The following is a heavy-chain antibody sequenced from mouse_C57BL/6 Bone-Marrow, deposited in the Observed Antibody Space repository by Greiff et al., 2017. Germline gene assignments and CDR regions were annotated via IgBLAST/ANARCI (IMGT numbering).Heavy chain of an antibody. D-gene: IGHD1-1*01. CDR3: ARDGSRPCYDARDY. CDR2: IDPEDGET. J-gene: IGHJ4*01. Sequence: EVQRVESGAELVKPGASVKLSCTASGFNIKDYYMHWVKQRTEQGLEWIGRIDPEDGETKYAPKIQGKATITAHTSSNTAYLQLSSLNSEDTAVYYCARDGSRPCYDARDYWGQGTSVTVSS. V-gene: IGHV14-2*01. CDR1: GFNIKDYY.